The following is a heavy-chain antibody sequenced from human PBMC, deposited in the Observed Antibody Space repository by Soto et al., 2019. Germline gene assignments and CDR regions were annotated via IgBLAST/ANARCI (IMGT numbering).Heavy chain of an antibody. J-gene: IGHJ3*02. CDR2: IYYSGSA. Sequence: SETLPLTCAVSGYSISGSNWWGWIRQPPGKGLEWIGYIYYSGSAYYNPSLKSRVSTSVDTSKNQFSLKLRSVTAADTAVYYCARQGSRAFDIWGQGTMVTVSS. D-gene: IGHD2-15*01. CDR3: ARQGSRAFDI. V-gene: IGHV4-28*01. CDR1: GYSISGSNW.